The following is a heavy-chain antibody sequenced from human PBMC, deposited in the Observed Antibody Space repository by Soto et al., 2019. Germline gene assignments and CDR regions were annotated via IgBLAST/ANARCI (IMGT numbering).Heavy chain of an antibody. V-gene: IGHV3-23*01. J-gene: IGHJ4*02. Sequence: SCKASGYTFSSYAMSWVRQAPGKGLEWVSAISGSGGSTYYADSVKGRFTISRDNSKNTLYLQMNSLRAEDTAVYYCAKDRRVLRYFAYYFDYWGQGTLVTVSS. CDR2: ISGSGGST. CDR1: GYTFSSYA. D-gene: IGHD3-9*01. CDR3: AKDRRVLRYFAYYFDY.